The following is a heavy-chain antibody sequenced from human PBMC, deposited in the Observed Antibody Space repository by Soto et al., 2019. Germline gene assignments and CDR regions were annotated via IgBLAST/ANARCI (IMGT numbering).Heavy chain of an antibody. CDR3: ARHHGPTTSENWFDP. Sequence: ASVKVSCKASGYTFFTYDISWVRQAPGQGLEWMGWISTYSGDTKYAQKFQGRVTMTTDTSTTTAYLELRSLRSDDTAVYYCARHHGPTTSENWFDPWGQGTQVTVSS. V-gene: IGHV1-18*01. CDR1: GYTFFTYD. CDR2: ISTYSGDT. D-gene: IGHD5-12*01. J-gene: IGHJ5*02.